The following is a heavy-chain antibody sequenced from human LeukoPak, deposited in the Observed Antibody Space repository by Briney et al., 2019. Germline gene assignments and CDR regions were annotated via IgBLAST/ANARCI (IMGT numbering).Heavy chain of an antibody. Sequence: SQTLSLTCTVSGGSISSGDYYWSWLRQPPGKGLEWIVYIYYSGSTYYNPSLKSRVTISVDTSKNQFSLKLSSVTAADTVVYYCARDRYYGDYERFDLWGRGTLVTVSS. V-gene: IGHV4-30-4*01. D-gene: IGHD4-17*01. CDR1: GGSISSGDYY. CDR2: IYYSGST. CDR3: ARDRYYGDYERFDL. J-gene: IGHJ2*01.